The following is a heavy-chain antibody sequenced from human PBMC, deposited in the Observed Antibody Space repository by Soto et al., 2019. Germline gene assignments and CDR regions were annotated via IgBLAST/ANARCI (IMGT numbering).Heavy chain of an antibody. V-gene: IGHV1-18*01. J-gene: IGHJ4*02. CDR1: GYTFTSYG. CDR3: ARDPYYYDSSGYSVASDY. D-gene: IGHD3-22*01. Sequence: QVQLVQSGAEVKKPGASVKVSCKASGYTFTSYGISWVRQAPGQGLEWMGWISAYNGNTNYAQKLQGRVTMTTDTSTSTAYMELRSLRSDDTAVYYCARDPYYYDSSGYSVASDYWGQGTLVTVSS. CDR2: ISAYNGNT.